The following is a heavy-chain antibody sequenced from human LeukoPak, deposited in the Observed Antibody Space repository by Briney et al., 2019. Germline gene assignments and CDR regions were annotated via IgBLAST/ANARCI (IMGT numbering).Heavy chain of an antibody. CDR3: ARGWIQLWSPFDY. D-gene: IGHD5-18*01. Sequence: GGSLRLSCAASGFTFSSYEMNWVRQAPGKGLEYVSAISSNGGSTYYANSVKGRFTISRDNSKNTLYLQMGSLRAEDMAVYYCARGWIQLWSPFDYWGQGTLVTVSS. V-gene: IGHV3-64*01. CDR2: ISSNGGST. CDR1: GFTFSSYE. J-gene: IGHJ4*02.